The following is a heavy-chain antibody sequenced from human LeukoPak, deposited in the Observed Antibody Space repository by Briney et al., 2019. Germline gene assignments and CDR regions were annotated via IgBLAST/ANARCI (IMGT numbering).Heavy chain of an antibody. CDR1: GGSISSYY. J-gene: IGHJ3*02. Sequence: SETLSPTCTVSGGSISSYYWSWIRQPPGPGLEWIGYIYYSGSTKYNPSLERRGTKSVDTSKNQFSLKLSSVTAADTAVYYCARYGPVVTPDRDAFDIWAKGQWSPSLQ. D-gene: IGHD4-23*01. CDR3: ARYGPVVTPDRDAFDI. V-gene: IGHV4-59*01. CDR2: IYYSGST.